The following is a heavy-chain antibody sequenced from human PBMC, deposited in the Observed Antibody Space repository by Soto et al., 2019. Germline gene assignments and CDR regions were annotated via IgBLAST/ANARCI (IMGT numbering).Heavy chain of an antibody. Sequence: GGSLRLSCAASGFTFSSYAMHWVRQAPGKGLEWVAVISYDGSNKYYADSVKGRFTISRDNSKNTLYLQMNSLRAEDTAVYYCARDRTTGPTLPFDYWGQGTLVTVSS. CDR3: ARDRTTGPTLPFDY. D-gene: IGHD1-1*01. CDR1: GFTFSSYA. J-gene: IGHJ4*02. V-gene: IGHV3-30*04. CDR2: ISYDGSNK.